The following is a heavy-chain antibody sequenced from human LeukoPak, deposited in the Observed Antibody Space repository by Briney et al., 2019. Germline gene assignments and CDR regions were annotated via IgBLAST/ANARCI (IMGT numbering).Heavy chain of an antibody. D-gene: IGHD6-13*01. V-gene: IGHV1-18*01. CDR2: ISAYNGNT. CDR3: ASTPGIAAAGTDFDY. J-gene: IGHJ4*02. Sequence: AASVKVSCKASGYTFTSYGISWVRQAPGQGLEWMGWISAYNGNTNYAQKLQGRVTMTTDTSTSTAYMELRSLRSDDTAVYYCASTPGIAAAGTDFDYWGQGTLVTVSS. CDR1: GYTFTSYG.